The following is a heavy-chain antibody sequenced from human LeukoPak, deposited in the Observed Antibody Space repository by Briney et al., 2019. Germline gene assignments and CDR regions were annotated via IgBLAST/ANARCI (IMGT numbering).Heavy chain of an antibody. CDR1: GGSISSNGYF. D-gene: IGHD4-17*01. V-gene: IGHV4-39*01. CDR2: IDSSGNT. J-gene: IGHJ4*02. CDR3: ARDFGDHRTDY. Sequence: SETLSLACTVSGGSISSNGYFWGWIRQPPGKGLEWIGTIDSSGNTYYNPSLKSRVAISADTSKNQFSLKVRSVTAADTAVYYCARDFGDHRTDYWGQGTLVTVS.